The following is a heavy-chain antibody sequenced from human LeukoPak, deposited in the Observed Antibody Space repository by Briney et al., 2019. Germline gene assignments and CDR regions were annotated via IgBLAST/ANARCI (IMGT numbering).Heavy chain of an antibody. D-gene: IGHD2-15*01. Sequence: GASVKVSCKASGYTFTSYYMHWVRQAPGQGLEWMGLINPSGGSTSYAQKFQGRVTMTRDTSTSTVYMELSSLRSEDTAVYYCARGYCSGGSCYWFDPWGQGTLVTVSS. CDR2: INPSGGST. V-gene: IGHV1-46*01. CDR1: GYTFTSYY. CDR3: ARGYCSGGSCYWFDP. J-gene: IGHJ5*02.